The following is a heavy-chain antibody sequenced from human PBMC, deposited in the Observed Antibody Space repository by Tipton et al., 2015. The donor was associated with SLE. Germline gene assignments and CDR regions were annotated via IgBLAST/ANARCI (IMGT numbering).Heavy chain of an antibody. CDR3: VRDSTWNDSDY. CDR2: IGVKAYGGTT. CDR1: GFTFADYG. D-gene: IGHD1-1*01. Sequence: SLRLSCITSGFTFADYGLSWVRQAPGEGLEWVGFIGVKAYGGTTQYAASVRGRFTISRDDSQSIAYLQMNSLKAEDTGLYFCVRDSTWNDSDYWGQGTLVTVSS. V-gene: IGHV3-49*04. J-gene: IGHJ4*02.